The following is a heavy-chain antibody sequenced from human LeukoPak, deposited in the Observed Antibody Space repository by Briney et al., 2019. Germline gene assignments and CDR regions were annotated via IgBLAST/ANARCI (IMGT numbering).Heavy chain of an antibody. CDR3: AREEANTRIHFDY. D-gene: IGHD3-22*01. CDR2: INPNSGYT. V-gene: IGHV1-2*02. J-gene: IGHJ4*02. Sequence: ASVKVSCKASGYTFTGYYIHWVRQAPGQGLEWMGYINPNSGYTNYAQKFQDRVTVTRDTSISTASMELSRLRSDDTAVYYCAREEANTRIHFDYWGQGTLVTVSS. CDR1: GYTFTGYY.